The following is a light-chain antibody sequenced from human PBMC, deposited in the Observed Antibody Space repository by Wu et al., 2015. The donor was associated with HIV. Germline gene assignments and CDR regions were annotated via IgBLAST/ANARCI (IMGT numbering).Light chain of an antibody. CDR3: QQFESTPYS. CDR2: AAS. J-gene: IGKJ2*03. Sequence: VLTQSPAALSISPGESATLSCRASRSVSSAVAWYQHKPGQAPRLLISAASTRATGVPDRFIGSGSGPDFTLSISRVEPEDLAVYYCQQFESTPYSFGQGTKLQI. CDR1: RSVSSA. V-gene: IGKV3-20*01.